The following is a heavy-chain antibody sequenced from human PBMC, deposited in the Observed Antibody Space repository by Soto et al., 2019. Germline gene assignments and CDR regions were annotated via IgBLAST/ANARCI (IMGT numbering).Heavy chain of an antibody. Sequence: PSETLSLTCTVSGGSISSGGYYWSWIRQHPGKGLEWIGYIYYSGSTYYNPSLKSRVTISVDTSKNQFSLKLSSVTAADTAVYYCARVGSYDFWSGYYENWFDPWGQGTLVTVSS. CDR2: IYYSGST. CDR3: ARVGSYDFWSGYYENWFDP. CDR1: GGSISSGGYY. V-gene: IGHV4-31*03. D-gene: IGHD3-3*01. J-gene: IGHJ5*02.